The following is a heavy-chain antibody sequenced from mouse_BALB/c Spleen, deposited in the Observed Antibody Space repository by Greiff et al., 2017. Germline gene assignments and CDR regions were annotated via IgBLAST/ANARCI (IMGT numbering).Heavy chain of an antibody. V-gene: IGHV5-6-3*01. CDR1: GFTFSSYG. Sequence: EVMLVESGGGLVQPGGSLKLSCAASGFTFSSYGMSWVRQTPDKRLELVATINSNGGSTYYPDSVKGRFTISRDNAKNTLYLQMSSLKSEDTAMYYCAREGGYGYAMDYWGQGTSVTVSS. CDR3: AREGGYGYAMDY. J-gene: IGHJ4*01. D-gene: IGHD2-2*01. CDR2: INSNGGST.